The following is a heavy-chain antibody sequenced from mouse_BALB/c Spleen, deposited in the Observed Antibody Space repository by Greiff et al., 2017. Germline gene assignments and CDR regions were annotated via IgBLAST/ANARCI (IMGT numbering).Heavy chain of an antibody. J-gene: IGHJ3*01. CDR1: GYTFTSYW. CDR2: IYPSDSYT. Sequence: QVQLQQPGAELVRPGASVKLSCKASGYTFTSYWINWVKQRPGQGLEWIGNIYPSDSYTNYNQKFKDKATLTVDKSSSTAYMQLSSPTSEDSAVYYCTTGDGYTFAYWGQGTLVTVSA. D-gene: IGHD2-3*01. V-gene: IGHV1-69*02. CDR3: TTGDGYTFAY.